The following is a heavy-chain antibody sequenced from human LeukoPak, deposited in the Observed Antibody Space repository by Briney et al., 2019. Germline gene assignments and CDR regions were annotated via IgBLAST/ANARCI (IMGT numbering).Heavy chain of an antibody. CDR1: GFTFSDYS. CDR2: ISSNGRST. Sequence: GGSLRLSCAASGFTFSDYSMHWVRQAPGKGLEYVSAISSNGRSTYYADSVKGRFTISRDSSKNTLYLQMGSLRPEDMAVYYCARVVSDGWFDPWGQGTLVTVSS. D-gene: IGHD2-21*01. CDR3: ARVVSDGWFDP. V-gene: IGHV3-64*02. J-gene: IGHJ5*02.